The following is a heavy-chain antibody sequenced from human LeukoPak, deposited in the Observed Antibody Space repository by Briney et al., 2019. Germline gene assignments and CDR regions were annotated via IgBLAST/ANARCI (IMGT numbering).Heavy chain of an antibody. CDR3: ARGGQGAVDY. J-gene: IGHJ4*02. CDR2: VSNDGRTT. D-gene: IGHD3-16*01. V-gene: IGHV3-74*01. CDR1: GFTFSSNW. Sequence: GGSLRLXCAASGFTFSSNWMHWVRRAPGKGLVWVSFVSNDGRTTAYADSVKGRFTISRDNAKNTLYLQMNSLRAEDTAVYYCARGGQGAVDYWGPGTLVTVSS.